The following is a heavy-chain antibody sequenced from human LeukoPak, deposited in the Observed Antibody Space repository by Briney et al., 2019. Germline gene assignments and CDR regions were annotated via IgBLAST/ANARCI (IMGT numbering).Heavy chain of an antibody. Sequence: GGSLRLSCAASGFTFSSYGMHWVRQAPGKGLEWVAFISYDGSIKYYADSVKGRFTISRDNSKNTLYLQMNSLRAEDTAVYECARSGALIYGMDVGGQGTTVTVP. D-gene: IGHD3-22*01. CDR3: ARSGALIYGMDV. CDR1: GFTFSSYG. V-gene: IGHV3-30*04. CDR2: ISYDGSIK. J-gene: IGHJ6*02.